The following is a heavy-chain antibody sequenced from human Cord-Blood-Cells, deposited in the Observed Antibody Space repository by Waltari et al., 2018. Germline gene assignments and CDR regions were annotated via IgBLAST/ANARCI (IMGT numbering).Heavy chain of an antibody. CDR3: ARDSRGAAGYYYYYMDV. CDR2: IIPILGKA. D-gene: IGHD6-13*01. Sequence: QVQLVQSGAEVKKPGSSVKVSCKASGGTFSSYAISWVRQAPGQGLEWMGRIIPILGKANYAQKFQGRVTITADKSTSTAYMELSSLRSEDTAVYYCARDSRGAAGYYYYYMDVWGKGTTVTVSS. V-gene: IGHV1-69*09. J-gene: IGHJ6*03. CDR1: GGTFSSYA.